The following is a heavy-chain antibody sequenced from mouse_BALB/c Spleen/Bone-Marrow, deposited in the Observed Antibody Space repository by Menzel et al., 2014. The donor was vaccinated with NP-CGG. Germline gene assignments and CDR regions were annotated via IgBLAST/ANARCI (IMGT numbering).Heavy chain of an antibody. CDR3: ASRGDYSYAMDY. CDR2: IYPGSGSI. Sequence: LQQSGSELVRPGASVKLSCKASGYTFTSYWIHWVKQRPGQGLEWIGNIYPGSGSINYDEKFKSKATLTADKSSSTAYMQLSSLTSEDSAVYFCASRGDYSYAMDYWGQGTSVTVSS. CDR1: GYTFTSYW. J-gene: IGHJ4*01. D-gene: IGHD1-1*01. V-gene: IGHV1S22*01.